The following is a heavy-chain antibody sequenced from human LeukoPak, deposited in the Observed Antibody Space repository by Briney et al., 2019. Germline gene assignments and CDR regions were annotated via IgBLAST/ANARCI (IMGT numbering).Heavy chain of an antibody. CDR3: ARLAPFYYYESSAYPGYFDY. V-gene: IGHV4-39*07. D-gene: IGHD3-22*01. CDR1: VGSISSSSYY. Sequence: KPSETLSLTCTVSVGSISSSSYYWAWIRQPPGKGLGWIGRIYYSGSTYYTPSLKSRVTISVDTSKNQFSLKLSSVTAANTAVYYCARLAPFYYYESSAYPGYFDYWGQGTLVTVSS. CDR2: IYYSGST. J-gene: IGHJ4*02.